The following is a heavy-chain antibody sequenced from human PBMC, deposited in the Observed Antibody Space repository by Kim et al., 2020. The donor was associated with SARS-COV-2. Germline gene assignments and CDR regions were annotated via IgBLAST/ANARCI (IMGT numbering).Heavy chain of an antibody. CDR2: ISYDGSNK. J-gene: IGHJ4*02. V-gene: IGHV3-30*18. CDR3: AKDPLASYDYVWGSYRPPDY. Sequence: GGSLRLSCAASGFTFSSYGMHWVRQAPGKGLEWVAVISYDGSNKYYADSVKGRFTISRDNSKNTLYLQMNSLRAEDTAVYYCAKDPLASYDYVWGSYRPPDYWGQGTLVTVSS. D-gene: IGHD3-16*02. CDR1: GFTFSSYG.